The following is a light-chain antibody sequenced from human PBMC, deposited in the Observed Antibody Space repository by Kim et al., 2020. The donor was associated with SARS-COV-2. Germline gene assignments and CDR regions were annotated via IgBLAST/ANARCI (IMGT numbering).Light chain of an antibody. CDR1: SSDVGGYSY. CDR3: SSFAGSNTLI. Sequence: GQSVTISCTGTSSDVGGYSYVSWYRQYPGKAPKLMISGVDKRRSGVPDRFSGSKSGNTASLTVSGLQPEDEADYYCSSFAGSNTLIFGGGTQLTVL. V-gene: IGLV2-8*01. J-gene: IGLJ2*01. CDR2: GVD.